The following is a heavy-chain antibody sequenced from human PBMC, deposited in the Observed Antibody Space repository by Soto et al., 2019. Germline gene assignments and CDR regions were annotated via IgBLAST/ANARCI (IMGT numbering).Heavy chain of an antibody. J-gene: IGHJ4*02. CDR1: GGSFSGYY. CDR2: IYYGGST. V-gene: IGHV4-34*09. CDR3: AAFGSGSFNF. Sequence: SETLSLTCAVYGGSFSGYYWSWIRQPPGKGLEWVGNIYYGGSTNYNSSLKSRITISLDTSKNKFSLKLNSVTAADTAVYYCAAFGSGSFNFWGQGTLVTVSS. D-gene: IGHD3-10*01.